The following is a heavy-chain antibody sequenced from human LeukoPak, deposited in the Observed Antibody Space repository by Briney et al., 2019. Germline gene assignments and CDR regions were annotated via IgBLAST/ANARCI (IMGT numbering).Heavy chain of an antibody. CDR1: GFTFSDYY. Sequence: KPGGSLRLSCAASGFTFSDYYMSWIRQAPGKGLEWVSYFSSSGSTIYYADSVKGRFTISRDNAKNSLYLQMNSLRAEDTAVYYCARTGNYYDSSGYYTYFDYWGQGTLVTVSS. V-gene: IGHV3-11*04. CDR3: ARTGNYYDSSGYYTYFDY. J-gene: IGHJ4*02. CDR2: FSSSGSTI. D-gene: IGHD3-22*01.